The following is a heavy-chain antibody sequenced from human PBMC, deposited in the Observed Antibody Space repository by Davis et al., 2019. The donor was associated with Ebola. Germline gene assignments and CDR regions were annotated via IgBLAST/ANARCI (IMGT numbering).Heavy chain of an antibody. D-gene: IGHD3-3*01. CDR1: GYTFTSYD. V-gene: IGHV1-8*01. CDR3: ARCLAYYDFWSAYPYYYYGMDV. CDR2: MNPNSGNT. J-gene: IGHJ6*02. Sequence: ASVKVSCKASGYTFTSYDINWVRQATGQGLEWMGWMNPNSGNTGYAQKFQGRVTMTRNTSISTAYMELSSLRSEDTAVYYRARCLAYYDFWSAYPYYYYGMDVWGQGTTVTVPS.